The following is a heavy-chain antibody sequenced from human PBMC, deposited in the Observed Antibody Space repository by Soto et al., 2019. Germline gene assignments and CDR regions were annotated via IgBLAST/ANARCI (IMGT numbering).Heavy chain of an antibody. CDR3: ARLGSGALGEGSDY. V-gene: IGHV1-46*01. D-gene: IGHD3-10*01. Sequence: QVQLVQSGAEVKKPGASVKVSCKASGYTFTSYYMHWVRQAPGQGLEWMGIINPSGGSTSYAQKFKGRATMTKDPSTSTVYMELSSLRSEDTAVYYCARLGSGALGEGSDYWGQGTLVTVSS. CDR1: GYTFTSYY. J-gene: IGHJ4*02. CDR2: INPSGGST.